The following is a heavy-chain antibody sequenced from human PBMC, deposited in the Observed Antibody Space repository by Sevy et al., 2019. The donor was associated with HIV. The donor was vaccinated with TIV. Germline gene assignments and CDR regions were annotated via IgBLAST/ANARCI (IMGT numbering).Heavy chain of an antibody. V-gene: IGHV3-23*01. CDR3: AKAPPGHCTSGSCPRAYYYYGMDV. CDR1: GLTLSSYA. D-gene: IGHD2-15*01. Sequence: GGSLRLSCADSGLTLSSYAMNWVRQAPGKGLEWVAAISGRGGSRYYADSVEGRFTISRDNSKNMRYLQMNSLRAEDTAVYYCAKAPPGHCTSGSCPRAYYYYGMDVWGQGTTVTVSS. CDR2: ISGRGGSR. J-gene: IGHJ6*02.